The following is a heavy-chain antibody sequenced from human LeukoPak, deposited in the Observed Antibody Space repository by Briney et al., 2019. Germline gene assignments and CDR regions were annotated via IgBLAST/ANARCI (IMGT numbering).Heavy chain of an antibody. D-gene: IGHD6-13*01. CDR3: MRMRLASPGNVY. Sequence: GGSLRLSCAASGFTFSNYAMNWVRQAPGKGLEWVSIVSHDGDSTYYAGSVKGRFTISRDNSKSTLCLQMNNLTAEDTAIYSCMRMRLASPGNVYWGQGTLVTVSS. J-gene: IGHJ4*02. V-gene: IGHV3-30*04. CDR1: GFTFSNYA. CDR2: VSHDGDST.